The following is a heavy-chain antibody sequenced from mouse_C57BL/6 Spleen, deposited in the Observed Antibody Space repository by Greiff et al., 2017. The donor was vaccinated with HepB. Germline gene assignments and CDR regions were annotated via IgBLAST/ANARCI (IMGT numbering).Heavy chain of an antibody. CDR3: AREEEGNYYGSSKGYFDV. J-gene: IGHJ1*03. V-gene: IGHV1-39*01. D-gene: IGHD1-1*01. Sequence: EVQLVESGPELVKPGASVKISCKASGYSFTDYNMNWVKQSNGKSLEWIGVINPNYGTTSYNQKFKGKATLTVDQSSSTAYMQLNSLTSEDSAVYYCAREEEGNYYGSSKGYFDVWGTGTTVTVSS. CDR2: INPNYGTT. CDR1: GYSFTDYN.